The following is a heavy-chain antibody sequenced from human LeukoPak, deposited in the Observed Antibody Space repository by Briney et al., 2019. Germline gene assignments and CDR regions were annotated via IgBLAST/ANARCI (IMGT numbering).Heavy chain of an antibody. CDR3: ARHNVDTAIFDY. D-gene: IGHD5-18*01. Sequence: TSETLSLTCTVSGGSISSYYWSWIRQPPGKGLEWIGYIYYSGSTNYNLSLKSRVTISVDTSKNQFSLKLTSVTAADTAVYYCARHNVDTAIFDYWGQGTLVTVSS. CDR1: GGSISSYY. CDR2: IYYSGST. J-gene: IGHJ4*02. V-gene: IGHV4-59*08.